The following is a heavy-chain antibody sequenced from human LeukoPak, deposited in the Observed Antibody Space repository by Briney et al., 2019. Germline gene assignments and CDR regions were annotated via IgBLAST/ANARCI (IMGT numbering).Heavy chain of an antibody. Sequence: GGSLRLSCAVSGFTFSDYYMSWIRQAPGRGLEWVSYISSSSTYTKYADSVKGRVTISRDNAKNSLYLQMSSLRAEDTAVYYCALHSSSWTIDSWGQGTLVTVSS. V-gene: IGHV3-11*06. CDR3: ALHSSSWTIDS. D-gene: IGHD6-13*01. J-gene: IGHJ4*02. CDR2: ISSSSTYT. CDR1: GFTFSDYY.